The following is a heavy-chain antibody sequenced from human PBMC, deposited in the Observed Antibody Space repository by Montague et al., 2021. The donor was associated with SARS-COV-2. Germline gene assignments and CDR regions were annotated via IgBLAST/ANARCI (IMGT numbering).Heavy chain of an antibody. V-gene: IGHV4-34*01. CDR1: GGSFSGYY. J-gene: IGHJ4*02. CDR2: INHSGST. CDR3: ARSLDPSGTHYLPY. D-gene: IGHD3-10*01. Sequence: SETLSLTCAVYGGSFSGYYWSWIRQPPGKGLEWIGEINHSGSTNYNPSLKSRVTISVDTPKNQFSLKLSSVTAADTAVYYCARSLDPSGTHYLPYWGQGTLVTVSS.